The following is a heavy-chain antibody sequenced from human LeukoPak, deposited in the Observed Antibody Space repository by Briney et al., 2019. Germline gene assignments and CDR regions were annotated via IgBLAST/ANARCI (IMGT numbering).Heavy chain of an antibody. V-gene: IGHV4-59*01. CDR3: ARIKYSYDSSGYYYVIDY. D-gene: IGHD3-22*01. CDR1: GGSISTYY. J-gene: IGHJ4*02. Sequence: SETLSLTCTVSGGSISTYYWSWIRQPPGKGLEWIGYIYYGGSTNYNPSLKSRVTISVDTSKNQFSLKLSSVTAADTAVYYCARIKYSYDSSGYYYVIDYWGQGTLVTVSS. CDR2: IYYGGST.